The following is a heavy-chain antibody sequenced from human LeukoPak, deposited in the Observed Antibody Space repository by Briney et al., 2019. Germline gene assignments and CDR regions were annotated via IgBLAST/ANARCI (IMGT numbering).Heavy chain of an antibody. D-gene: IGHD3-22*01. CDR3: ARDHATYYYDSSGYYDY. V-gene: IGHV3-48*03. CDR1: GFTFSYYG. Sequence: GGSLRLSCAASGFTFSYYGMNWVRQAPGKGLEWVSFISRSGATIYYTDSVKGRFTISRDNAKNSLYLQMNSLRAEDTAVYYCARDHATYYYDSSGYYDYWGQGTLVTVSS. J-gene: IGHJ4*02. CDR2: ISRSGATI.